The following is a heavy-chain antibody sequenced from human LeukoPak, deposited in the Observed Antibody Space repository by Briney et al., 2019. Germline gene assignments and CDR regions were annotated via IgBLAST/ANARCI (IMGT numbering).Heavy chain of an antibody. CDR2: ISGSGGST. Sequence: GGSLRLSCAASGFTFSSYWMNWVRQAPGKGLEWVSAISGSGGSTYYADSVKGRFTISRDNSKNTLYLQMNSLRAEDTAVYYCAKDQGNYAVRYWGQGTLVTVSS. D-gene: IGHD4-11*01. CDR1: GFTFSSYW. J-gene: IGHJ4*02. V-gene: IGHV3-23*01. CDR3: AKDQGNYAVRY.